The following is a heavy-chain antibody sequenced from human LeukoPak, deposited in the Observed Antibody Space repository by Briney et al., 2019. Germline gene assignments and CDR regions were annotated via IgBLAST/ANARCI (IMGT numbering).Heavy chain of an antibody. CDR3: AKASNYGSGEAPFDY. V-gene: IGHV3-30*18. Sequence: GGSLRLSCAVSGFTFSSYGMHWVRQAPGKGLEWVAVISYDGSNKYYADSVKGRFTISRDNSKNTLYLQMNSLRAEDTAVYYCAKASNYGSGEAPFDYWGQGTLVTVSS. D-gene: IGHD3-10*01. J-gene: IGHJ4*02. CDR2: ISYDGSNK. CDR1: GFTFSSYG.